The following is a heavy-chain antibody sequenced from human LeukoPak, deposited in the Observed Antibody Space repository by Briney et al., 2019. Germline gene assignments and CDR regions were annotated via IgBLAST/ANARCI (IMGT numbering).Heavy chain of an antibody. V-gene: IGHV4-59*01. D-gene: IGHD3-16*01. CDR1: GGSISSYY. CDR2: IYYSGST. J-gene: IGHJ4*02. CDR3: ARWGEAIDY. Sequence: PSETLSLTCTVSGGSISSYYWSWIRQPPGKGLEWIGYIYYSGSTNYNPSLKSRVTISVDTSKNQFSLKLSSVTAVDTAVYYCARWGEAIDYWGQGTLVTVSS.